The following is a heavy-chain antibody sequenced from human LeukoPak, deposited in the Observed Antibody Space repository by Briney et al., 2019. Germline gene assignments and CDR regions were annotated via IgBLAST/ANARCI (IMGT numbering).Heavy chain of an antibody. J-gene: IGHJ4*02. CDR3: ARGGHSGYDSPFDY. CDR1: GGAFSSYA. Sequence: SVKVSCKASGGAFSSYAISWVRQAPGQGLEWMGGIIPIFGTANYAQKFQGRVTITADESTSTAYMELSSLRSEDTAVYYCARGGHSGYDSPFDYWGQGTLVTVSS. V-gene: IGHV1-69*13. D-gene: IGHD5-12*01. CDR2: IIPIFGTA.